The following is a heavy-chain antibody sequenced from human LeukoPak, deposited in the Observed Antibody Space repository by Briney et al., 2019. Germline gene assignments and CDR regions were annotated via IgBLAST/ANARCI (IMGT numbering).Heavy chain of an antibody. D-gene: IGHD3-16*01. V-gene: IGHV4-38-2*01. Sequence: PSETLSLTCVVSGDAISSGNYWGWIRQPPEKGLEWIGNIHLSGYTNYNPSLKSRVTISVDTSKNQFSLKMKSVTAADTAVYYCARMGSDYWGQGTLVTVSS. CDR1: GDAISSGNY. J-gene: IGHJ4*02. CDR3: ARMGSDY. CDR2: IHLSGYT.